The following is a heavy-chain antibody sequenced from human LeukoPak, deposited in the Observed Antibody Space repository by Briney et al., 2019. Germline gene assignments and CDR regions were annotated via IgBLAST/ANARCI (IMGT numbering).Heavy chain of an antibody. Sequence: GGSLRLSCAASGFTFSSYGMHWVRQAPGKGLEWVAFIRYDGSNKYYADSAKGRFTISRDNSKNTLYLQMNSLRAEDTAVYYCAGTISEGAGVWGQGTLVTVSS. V-gene: IGHV3-30*02. J-gene: IGHJ4*02. CDR2: IRYDGSNK. CDR1: GFTFSSYG. CDR3: AGTISEGAGV. D-gene: IGHD6-13*01.